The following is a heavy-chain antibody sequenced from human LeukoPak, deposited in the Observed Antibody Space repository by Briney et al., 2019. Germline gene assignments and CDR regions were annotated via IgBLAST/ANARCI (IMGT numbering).Heavy chain of an antibody. CDR2: ISYDGSNK. CDR3: ARGGITMVRGVLN. D-gene: IGHD3-10*01. CDR1: GFTFSSYA. J-gene: IGHJ1*01. V-gene: IGHV3-30*04. Sequence: GGSLRLSCAASGFTFSSYAMHWVRQAPGKGLEWVAVISYDGSNKYYADSVKGRFTISRDNSKNTLYLQMNSLRAEDTAVYYCARGGITMVRGVLNWGQGTLVTVSS.